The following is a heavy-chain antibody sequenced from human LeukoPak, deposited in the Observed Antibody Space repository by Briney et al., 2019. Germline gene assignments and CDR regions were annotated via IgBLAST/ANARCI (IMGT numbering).Heavy chain of an antibody. Sequence: GGSLRLSCAASGFTFSSYAMSWVRQAPGKGLEWVSAISGSGGSTYYADSVKGRFTISRDNCKNKLYLQMNSLRAEDTAVYYFAKAEEYYPLDSWGQGTLFTVSS. V-gene: IGHV3-23*01. CDR1: GFTFSSYA. J-gene: IGHJ4*02. CDR2: ISGSGGST. D-gene: IGHD2/OR15-2a*01. CDR3: AKAEEYYPLDS.